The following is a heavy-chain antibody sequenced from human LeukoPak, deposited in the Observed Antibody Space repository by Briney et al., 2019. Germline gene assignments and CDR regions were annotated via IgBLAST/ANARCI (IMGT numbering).Heavy chain of an antibody. D-gene: IGHD4-23*01. CDR1: GYTFTSYY. CDR2: INPSGGST. J-gene: IGHJ3*02. V-gene: IGHV1-46*04. Sequence: GASVKVSCKASGYTFTSYYMHWVRQDPRQGLEWMGMINPSGGSTSYAQKLQGRVTMTRDTSTSTVYMELSSLRSEDTAVSYCARSPLGGNSGDAFDIWGQGKMVTVSS. CDR3: ARSPLGGNSGDAFDI.